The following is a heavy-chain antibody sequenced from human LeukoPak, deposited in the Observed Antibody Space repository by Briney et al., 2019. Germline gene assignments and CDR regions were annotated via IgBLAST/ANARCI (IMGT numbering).Heavy chain of an antibody. V-gene: IGHV4-59*08. CDR1: GDSIISYY. D-gene: IGHD3-10*01. CDR2: IFYGGST. CDR3: ARRSGYYYGIDV. J-gene: IGHJ6*02. Sequence: PSETLSLTCSVSGDSIISYYWTWIRQPPGKGPEWIGHIFYGGSTNYNPSLKSRVTISADTSKNQFSLKLRSVTAADTAVYYCARRSGYYYGIDVWGQGTTVTVSS.